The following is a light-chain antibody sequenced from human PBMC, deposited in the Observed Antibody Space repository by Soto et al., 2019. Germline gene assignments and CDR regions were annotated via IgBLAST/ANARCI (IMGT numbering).Light chain of an antibody. Sequence: QSALTQPASVSGSPGQSITISCTGTSGDVGGYNFVAWYQQHPGKAPKLMIYEVSNRPSGVSDRFSGSKSGNTASLTISGLQAEYEADYYFSSYTSSITVVFGGGTQLTVL. CDR2: EVS. J-gene: IGLJ2*01. CDR3: SSYTSSITVV. V-gene: IGLV2-14*01. CDR1: SGDVGGYNF.